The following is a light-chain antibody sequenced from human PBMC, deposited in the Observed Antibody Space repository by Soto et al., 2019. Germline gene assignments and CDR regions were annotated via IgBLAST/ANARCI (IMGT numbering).Light chain of an antibody. CDR1: SSNVGAGYD. Sequence: QSVLTQPPSVSGAPGQRVTISCTGNSSNVGAGYDVHWYQQLPGAAPKLVIFGNRTRPSGVPERFSGSKSGTSASLDISGPQTEDEADYDCQAYNYSLTASVFGGGTKLTVL. CDR2: GNR. CDR3: QAYNYSLTASV. J-gene: IGLJ3*02. V-gene: IGLV1-40*01.